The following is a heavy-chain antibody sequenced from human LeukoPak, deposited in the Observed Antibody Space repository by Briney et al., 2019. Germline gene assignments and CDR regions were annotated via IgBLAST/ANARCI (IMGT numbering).Heavy chain of an antibody. CDR2: IYWNDDK. CDR3: AHSGTVTTPHDAFDI. Sequence: SGPTLVNPTQTLTLTCTFSGFSLSTSGGGGGWIRQPPGKALEWLALIYWNDDKRNSPSLKSRLTITKDTSKNQVVLTMTNMDPVDTATYYCAHSGTVTTPHDAFDIWGQGTMVTVSS. J-gene: IGHJ3*02. D-gene: IGHD4-17*01. V-gene: IGHV2-5*01. CDR1: GFSLSTSGGG.